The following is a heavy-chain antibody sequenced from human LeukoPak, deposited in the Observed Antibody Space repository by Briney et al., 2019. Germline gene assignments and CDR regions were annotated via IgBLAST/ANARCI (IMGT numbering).Heavy chain of an antibody. D-gene: IGHD4-17*01. CDR1: GFTFRSYA. J-gene: IGHJ3*02. V-gene: IGHV3-30*04. CDR3: ARTGFGDYEFSFGAFDI. Sequence: PGRSLRLSCAGSGFTFRSYAVHWVRQAPGKGLEWVAVVSHDGRNKYFADSVKGRFTISRDNSNNTVYLQMNSLRPEDTAVYYCARTGFGDYEFSFGAFDIRGHGTMVTVSS. CDR2: VSHDGRNK.